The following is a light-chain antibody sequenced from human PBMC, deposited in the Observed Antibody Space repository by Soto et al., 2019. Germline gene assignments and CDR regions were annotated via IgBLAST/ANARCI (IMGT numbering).Light chain of an antibody. CDR2: GNS. J-gene: IGLJ1*01. V-gene: IGLV1-40*01. Sequence: QSALTQPPSVSGAPGQRVTISCTGSSSNIGAGYDVHWYQQLPGTAPKLPIYGNSNRPSGVPDRFSGSTSGTSASLAISGLQAEDEAGYCCQTYDSSLRGYVFGTRTIVTVL. CDR3: QTYDSSLRGYV. CDR1: SSNIGAGYD.